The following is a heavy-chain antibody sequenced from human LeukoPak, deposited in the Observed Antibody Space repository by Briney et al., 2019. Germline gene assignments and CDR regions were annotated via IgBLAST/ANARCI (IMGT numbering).Heavy chain of an antibody. CDR1: GFTFSSYA. V-gene: IGHV3-64*01. D-gene: IGHD6-13*01. J-gene: IGHJ6*02. CDR3: ARDSSSTNPYYGMDV. CDR2: ISSNGGST. Sequence: GGSLRLSCAASGFTFSSYAMHWVRQAPGKGLEYVSAISSNGGSTYYANSVKGRFTISRDNSKNTLYVQMGSLRAEDMAVYYCARDSSSTNPYYGMDVWGQGTMVTVSS.